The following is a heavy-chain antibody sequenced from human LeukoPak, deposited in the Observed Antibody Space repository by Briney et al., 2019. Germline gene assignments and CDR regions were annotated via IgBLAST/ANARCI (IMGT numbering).Heavy chain of an antibody. CDR3: AKGPLVATTHFDY. CDR2: ISWNSGSI. V-gene: IGHV3-9*01. CDR1: GFTFDDYA. D-gene: IGHD5-12*01. Sequence: GGSLRLSCAASGFTFDDYAMHWVRQAPGKGLEWASGISWNSGSIGYADSVKGRFTISRDNAKNSLYLQMNSLRAEDTALYYCAKGPLVATTHFDYWGQGTLVTVSS. J-gene: IGHJ4*02.